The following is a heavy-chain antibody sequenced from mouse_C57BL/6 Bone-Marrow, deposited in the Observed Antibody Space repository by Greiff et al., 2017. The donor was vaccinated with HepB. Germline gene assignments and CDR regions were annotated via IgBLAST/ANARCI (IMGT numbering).Heavy chain of an antibody. CDR2: IDPSDSYT. V-gene: IGHV1-69*01. J-gene: IGHJ4*01. CDR1: GYTFTSYW. CDR3: ARGTYYGSAMDY. Sequence: VQLQQPGAELVMPGASVKLSCKASGYTFTSYWMHWVKQRPGQGLEWIGEIDPSDSYTNYNQKFKGKSTLTVDKSSSTAYMGLSSLTSEDSAVYYCARGTYYGSAMDYWGQGTSVTVSS. D-gene: IGHD1-1*01.